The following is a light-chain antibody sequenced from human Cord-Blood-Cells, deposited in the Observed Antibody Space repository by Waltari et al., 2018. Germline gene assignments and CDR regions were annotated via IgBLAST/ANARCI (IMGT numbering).Light chain of an antibody. J-gene: IGKJ4*02. CDR3: QQYDNLPLT. CDR2: DAS. V-gene: IGKV1-33*01. CDR1: QDISNY. Sequence: DIQMTQSPSSLSASVGDRVTITCQASQDISNYLNWYQQKPGKAPKLLIYDASNLETGVPSRLSGRGSGTDFTFTISTLQPEDISTYCCQQYDNLPLTFGGGTKVEIK.